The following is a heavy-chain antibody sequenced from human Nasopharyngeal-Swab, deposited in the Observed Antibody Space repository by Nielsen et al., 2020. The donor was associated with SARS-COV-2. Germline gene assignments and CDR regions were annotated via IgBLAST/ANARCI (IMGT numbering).Heavy chain of an antibody. Sequence: WVRQAPGQGLEWMGWISAYNGNTNYAQKLQGRVTMTTDTSTSTAYMELRSLRSDDTAVYYCAREGGRGYCSSTSCHAWFDPWGQGTLVTVSS. V-gene: IGHV1-18*01. D-gene: IGHD2-2*01. CDR3: AREGGRGYCSSTSCHAWFDP. CDR2: ISAYNGNT. J-gene: IGHJ5*02.